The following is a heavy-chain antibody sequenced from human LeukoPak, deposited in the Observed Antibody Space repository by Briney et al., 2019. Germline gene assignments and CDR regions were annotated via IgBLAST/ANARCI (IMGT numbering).Heavy chain of an antibody. V-gene: IGHV5-51*01. Sequence: GESLKISCRGSGYSFTTYWIAWVRQMPGRGLEWMGIISPDDSEIRYSPSFRGQVTISADKSISTAYLQWSRLKASDTAIYYCARHEGSGSYYSYWGQGTLVTVSS. CDR3: ARHEGSGSYYSY. D-gene: IGHD1-26*01. CDR1: GYSFTTYW. J-gene: IGHJ4*02. CDR2: ISPDDSEI.